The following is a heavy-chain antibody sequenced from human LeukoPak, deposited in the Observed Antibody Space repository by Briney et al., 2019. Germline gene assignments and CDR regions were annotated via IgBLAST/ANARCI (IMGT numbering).Heavy chain of an antibody. D-gene: IGHD2-15*01. CDR3: ATLLRSRDAFDI. J-gene: IGHJ3*02. V-gene: IGHV1-24*01. CDR2: FDHEDGEAEDGEA. CDR1: GYTLSELS. Sequence: ASVKASCKVSGYTLSELSMNWVRQAPGKGLEWMGGFDHEDGEAEDGEAVYAQKFQVRVTMTEDTSTDTAYMELSSLRSEDTALYFCATLLRSRDAFDIWGQGTMVTVSS.